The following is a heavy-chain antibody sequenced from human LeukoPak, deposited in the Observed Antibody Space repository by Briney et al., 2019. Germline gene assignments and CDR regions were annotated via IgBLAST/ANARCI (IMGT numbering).Heavy chain of an antibody. CDR1: GGSISSNNYY. Sequence: SETLSLTCTVSGGSISSNNYYWSWIRQPPGREMEWIASINYGGTTYYNPSLKSRVTISVDTSKTHFSLRLSSVTAADTAVYLCARYVVSGAGTYYFDYWGQGSLVTVSS. V-gene: IGHV4-39*02. D-gene: IGHD3-10*01. CDR3: ARYVVSGAGTYYFDY. J-gene: IGHJ4*02. CDR2: INYGGTT.